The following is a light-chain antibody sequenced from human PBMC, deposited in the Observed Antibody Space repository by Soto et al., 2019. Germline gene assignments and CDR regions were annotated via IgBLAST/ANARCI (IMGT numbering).Light chain of an antibody. Sequence: EIVLTQSPGTLSLTPGERATLSCRASQSVSRTFLAWYQQKPGQAPKDLIYGASTRATGSPDRFSGSGSGTDFTLTISRLEPEDFAMYYCQQYESSRTFGQGTKVEMK. CDR1: QSVSRTF. CDR2: GAS. V-gene: IGKV3-20*01. CDR3: QQYESSRT. J-gene: IGKJ1*01.